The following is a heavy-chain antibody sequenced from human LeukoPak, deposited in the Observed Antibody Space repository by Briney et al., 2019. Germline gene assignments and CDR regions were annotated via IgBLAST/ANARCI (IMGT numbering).Heavy chain of an antibody. D-gene: IGHD3-16*01. V-gene: IGHV4-34*01. CDR1: GGSFSGYY. CDR3: ARETSQKGAHYMDV. CDR2: INHSGST. J-gene: IGHJ6*03. Sequence: SETLSLTCAVYGGSFSGYYWSWLRQPPGKGLEWIGEINHSGSTNYNPSLKSRVTISVDTSKNQFSLKLSPVTAADTAVYYCARETSQKGAHYMDVWGKGTTVTISS.